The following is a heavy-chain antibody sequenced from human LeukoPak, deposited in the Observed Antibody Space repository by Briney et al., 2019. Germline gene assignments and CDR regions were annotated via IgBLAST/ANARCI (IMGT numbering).Heavy chain of an antibody. J-gene: IGHJ4*02. CDR1: GFTFNSYA. Sequence: GGSLRLSCAASGFTFNSYAIHWVRQAPGKGLEWVSSISGSSTYIYYADSVKGRFTISRDNAKNSLYLQINSLRAEDTAIYYCARRGYYDNSGYDYWGQGTLVIVSS. CDR3: ARRGYYDNSGYDY. V-gene: IGHV3-21*01. CDR2: ISGSSTYI. D-gene: IGHD3-22*01.